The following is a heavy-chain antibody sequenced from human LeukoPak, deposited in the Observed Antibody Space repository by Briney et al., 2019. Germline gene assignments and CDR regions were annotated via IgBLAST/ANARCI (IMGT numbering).Heavy chain of an antibody. CDR1: GGSISSGSYY. CDR2: IYTSGST. J-gene: IGHJ4*02. Sequence: SETLSLTCTVSGGSISSGSYYWSWIRQPAGKGLEWIGRIYTSGSTNYNPSLKSRVTISVDTSKNQFSLKLSSVTAADTAVYYCARGTTPGYCSGGSCYNFFDYWGQGALVTVSS. CDR3: ARGTTPGYCSGGSCYNFFDY. V-gene: IGHV4-61*02. D-gene: IGHD2-15*01.